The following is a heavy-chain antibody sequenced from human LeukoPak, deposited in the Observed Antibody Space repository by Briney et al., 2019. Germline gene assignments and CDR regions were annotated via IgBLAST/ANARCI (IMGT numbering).Heavy chain of an antibody. CDR3: ARERDYGGYFDY. J-gene: IGHJ4*02. CDR2: IYTSGST. V-gene: IGHV4-4*07. CDR1: GGSISSYY. Sequence: SETLSLTCTVSGGSISSYYWSWIRQPPGKGLEWIGRIYTSGSTNYNPSLKSRVTMSVDTSKNQFSLKLSSVTAADTAVYYCARERDYGGYFDYWGQGTLVTVSS. D-gene: IGHD4-17*01.